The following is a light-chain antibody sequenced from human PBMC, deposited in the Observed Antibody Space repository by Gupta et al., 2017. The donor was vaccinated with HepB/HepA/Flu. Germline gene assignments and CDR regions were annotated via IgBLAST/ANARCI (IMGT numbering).Light chain of an antibody. J-gene: IGLJ2*01. CDR2: EVS. CDR3: SSYAETNTIVI. Sequence: QSALSQPPSAAGSPGQSVAISCTRTSSDIGANDYVSWYQQHPGKAPKLILYEVSRRPSGVPDRFSGSKSCNTTSLTVSGLRTEDEAVYHCSSYAETNTIVIFGGGTKLTVL. V-gene: IGLV2-8*01. CDR1: SSDIGANDY.